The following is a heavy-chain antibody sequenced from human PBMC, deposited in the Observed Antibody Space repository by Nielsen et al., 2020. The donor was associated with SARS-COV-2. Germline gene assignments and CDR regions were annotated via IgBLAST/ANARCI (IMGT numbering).Heavy chain of an antibody. CDR2: IYYSGST. CDR1: GGSISSGGYY. V-gene: IGHV4-31*03. J-gene: IGHJ5*02. D-gene: IGHD6-13*01. Sequence: SETLSLTCTVSGGSISSGGYYWSWIRQHPGKGLEWIGYIYYSGSTYYNPSLKSRVTISVDTSKNQFSLKLSSVTAADTAVYYCARGRDVSGYSSSWYWFDPWGQGTLVTVSS. CDR3: ARGRDVSGYSSSWYWFDP.